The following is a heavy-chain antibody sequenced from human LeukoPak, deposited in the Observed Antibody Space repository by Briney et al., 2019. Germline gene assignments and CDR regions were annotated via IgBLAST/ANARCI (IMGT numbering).Heavy chain of an antibody. CDR1: GFTFSNAW. Sequence: PGGSLRLSCAASGFTFSNAWMSWVRQAPGKGLEWVSVIYSGGSTYYADSVKGRFTISRDNSKNTLYLQMNSLRAEDTAVYYCARGPATAIDYWGQGTLVTVSS. V-gene: IGHV3-53*01. J-gene: IGHJ4*02. D-gene: IGHD2-21*02. CDR2: IYSGGST. CDR3: ARGPATAIDY.